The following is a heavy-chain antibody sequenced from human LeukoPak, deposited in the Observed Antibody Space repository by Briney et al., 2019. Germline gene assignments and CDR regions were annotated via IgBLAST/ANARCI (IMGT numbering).Heavy chain of an antibody. V-gene: IGHV1-69*04. CDR2: IIPIFGIA. CDR1: GGTFSSYA. J-gene: IGHJ5*02. CDR3: AREAPHYGDLNWYDP. D-gene: IGHD4-17*01. Sequence: SVKVSCKASGGTFSSYAISWVRQAPGQGLEWMGRIIPIFGIANYAQKFQGRVTITADKSTSTAYMELSSLRSEDTAVYYCAREAPHYGDLNWYDPWGQGTLVTVSS.